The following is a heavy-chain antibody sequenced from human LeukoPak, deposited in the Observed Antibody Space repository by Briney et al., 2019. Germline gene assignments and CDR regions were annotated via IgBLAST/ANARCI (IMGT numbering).Heavy chain of an antibody. V-gene: IGHV4-59*08. CDR1: GGSISSYY. CDR2: IYYSGST. CDR3: ARLAGGLQDY. Sequence: PSETLSLTCTVSGGSISSYYWSWIRQPPGKGLEWIGYIYYSGSTNYNPSLKSRVTISVDTSKNQFSLKLSSVTAADTAVYYCARLAGGLQDYWGQGTLVTISS. J-gene: IGHJ4*02. D-gene: IGHD5-24*01.